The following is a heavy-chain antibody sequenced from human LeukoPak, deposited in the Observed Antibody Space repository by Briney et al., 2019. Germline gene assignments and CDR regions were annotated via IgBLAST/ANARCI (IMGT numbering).Heavy chain of an antibody. D-gene: IGHD5-24*01. CDR3: ARRGGGYKVYWFDP. J-gene: IGHJ5*02. CDR1: GGSISSGDYY. V-gene: IGHV4-30-4*01. CDR2: IYYSGST. Sequence: DPSETLFLTCTVSGGSISSGDYYWSWIRQPPGKGLGWIGYIYYSGSTYYNPSLKSRVTISVDTSKNQFSLKLSSVTAADTAVYYCARRGGGYKVYWFDPWGQGTLVTVSS.